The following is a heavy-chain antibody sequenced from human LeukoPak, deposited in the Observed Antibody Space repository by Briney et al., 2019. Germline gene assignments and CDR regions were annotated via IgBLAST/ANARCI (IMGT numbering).Heavy chain of an antibody. CDR3: AKDVTMVRGVINYFYDMDV. CDR1: GFTFSSYA. CDR2: YNGSGGST. J-gene: IGHJ6*02. V-gene: IGHV3-23*01. D-gene: IGHD3-10*01. Sequence: QPGGSLRLSCAASGFTFSSYAMSWVRQAPGKGLEWVSAYNGSGGSTLYADSVKGRFTIYRDNSKNTLYLQMNSLRAEDTAVYYCAKDVTMVRGVINYFYDMDVWGQGTTVTVSS.